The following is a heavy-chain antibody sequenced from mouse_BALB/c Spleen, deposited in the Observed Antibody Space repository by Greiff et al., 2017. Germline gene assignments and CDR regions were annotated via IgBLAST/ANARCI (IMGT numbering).Heavy chain of an antibody. Sequence: EVQGVESGGGLVQPKGSLKLSCAASGFTFNTYAMNWVRQAPGKGLEWVARIRSKSNNYATYYADSVKARVTISRDDSKSRLYLQMNNLKTEDTAMYYCGRQGGNYNAYYFDYWGQGTTLTVSS. J-gene: IGHJ2*01. V-gene: IGHV10-1*02. CDR3: GRQGGNYNAYYFDY. CDR2: IRSKSNNYAT. CDR1: GFTFNTYA. D-gene: IGHD2-1*01.